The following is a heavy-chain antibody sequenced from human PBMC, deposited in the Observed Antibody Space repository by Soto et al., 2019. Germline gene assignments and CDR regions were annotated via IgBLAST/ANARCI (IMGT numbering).Heavy chain of an antibody. Sequence: SETLSLTCTVSGGSISSGDYYWSWIRQPPGKGLEWIGYIYYSGSTYYNPSLKSRVTISVDTSKNQFSLKLSSVTAADTAVYYCXRAERMGGSYYYYGMDVWGRGTTVTVSS. V-gene: IGHV4-30-4*01. CDR3: XRAERMGGSYYYYGMDV. CDR2: IYYSGST. D-gene: IGHD2-15*01. J-gene: IGHJ6*02. CDR1: GGSISSGDYY.